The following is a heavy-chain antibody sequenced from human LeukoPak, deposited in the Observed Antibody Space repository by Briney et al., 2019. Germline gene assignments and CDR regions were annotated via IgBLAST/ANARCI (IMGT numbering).Heavy chain of an antibody. J-gene: IGHJ5*02. CDR1: GYTFTNYY. V-gene: IGHV1-2*02. Sequence: ASVKVSCRASGYTFTNYYIHWVRQAPGQGLEWMGWINPDNGGTNYAQKFQGRVTMTRDTSIRTVYMDLSRLRSDDTAVFYCTREARVGNWFDPWGQGTQVAVSS. CDR3: TREARVGNWFDP. CDR2: INPDNGGT. D-gene: IGHD2-2*01.